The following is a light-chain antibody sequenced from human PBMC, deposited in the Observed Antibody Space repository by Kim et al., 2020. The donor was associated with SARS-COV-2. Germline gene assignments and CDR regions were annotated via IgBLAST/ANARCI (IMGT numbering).Light chain of an antibody. J-gene: IGKJ2*03. CDR2: LGS. V-gene: IGKV2-28*01. CDR3: MQALQTPYS. CDR1: PSLLHSNGYNY. Sequence: PASNSCRSSPSLLHSNGYNYLDWYLQKAGQSPQLLIYLGSNRAAGVPDRFSGSGSGTDFTLKISRVEAEDVGVYYCMQALQTPYSFGQGTKLE.